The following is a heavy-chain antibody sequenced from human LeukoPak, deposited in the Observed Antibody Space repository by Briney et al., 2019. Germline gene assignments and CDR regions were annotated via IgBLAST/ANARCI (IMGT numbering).Heavy chain of an antibody. CDR3: ATRSFRWRVYDY. J-gene: IGHJ4*02. D-gene: IGHD3-16*02. V-gene: IGHV4-34*01. Sequence: SETLSLTCAVYGGSFSGDYLTWIRQPPGKGLEWIGEVNHSGSTNYNPSLKSRVTISVDTSKNQFSLKPNSVTAADTAVYYCATRSFRWRVYDYWGQGTPVTVSS. CDR2: VNHSGST. CDR1: GGSFSGDY.